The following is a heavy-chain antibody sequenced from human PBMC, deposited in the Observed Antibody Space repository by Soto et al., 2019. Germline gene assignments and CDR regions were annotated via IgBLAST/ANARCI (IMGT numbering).Heavy chain of an antibody. J-gene: IGHJ6*02. CDR1: GFSFVSHA. D-gene: IGHD3-9*01. Sequence: GGSLRLSCEGAGFSFVSHAMEWVRQAPGKGLERISTITGGFQKTFYAASVKGRFTISRDNSKNTVYLQLNSLRDEDSAVYYCARGSDISEMNPLDVWGQGTTVTVSS. V-gene: IGHV3-23*01. CDR3: ARGSDISEMNPLDV. CDR2: ITGGFQKT.